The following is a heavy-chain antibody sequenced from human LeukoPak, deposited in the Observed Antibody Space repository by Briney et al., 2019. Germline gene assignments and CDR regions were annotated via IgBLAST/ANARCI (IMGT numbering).Heavy chain of an antibody. CDR1: GYTFTGYY. D-gene: IGHD2-15*01. V-gene: IGHV1-2*02. CDR3: ALVVVRWDAFDI. CDR2: INPNSGGT. Sequence: GASVKVSCKASGYTFTGYYMHWVRQAPGQGLERMGWINPNSGGTNYAQKFQGRVTMTRDTSISTAYMELSRLRSDDTAVYYCALVVVRWDAFDIWGQGTMVTVSS. J-gene: IGHJ3*02.